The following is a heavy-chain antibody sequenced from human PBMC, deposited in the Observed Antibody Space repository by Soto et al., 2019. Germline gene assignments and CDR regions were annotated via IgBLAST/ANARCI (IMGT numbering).Heavy chain of an antibody. Sequence: SETLSLTCTVSGGSISSSSYYWGWIRQPPGKGLEWIGSIYYSGSTYYNPSLKSRVTISVDTSKNQFSLKLSSVTAADTAVYYCAGDSSGFRIEYFQHWGQGTLVTVSS. CDR3: AGDSSGFRIEYFQH. CDR2: IYYSGST. D-gene: IGHD3-22*01. CDR1: GGSISSSSYY. V-gene: IGHV4-39*01. J-gene: IGHJ1*01.